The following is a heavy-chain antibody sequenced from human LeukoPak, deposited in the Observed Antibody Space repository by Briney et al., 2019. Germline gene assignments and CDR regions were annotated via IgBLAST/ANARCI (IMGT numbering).Heavy chain of an antibody. CDR2: TNPDGSST. D-gene: IGHD3-22*01. Sequence: GGSLRLSCAASGFTFSSYWMHWVRQAPGKGLVWVSRTNPDGSSTNYADSVKGRFTISRDNAKNTLFLQMNSLRAEDTAVYFCARDPTLRENRDSGGYFYDWGPGSLVTVSS. V-gene: IGHV3-74*01. J-gene: IGHJ4*02. CDR3: ARDPTLRENRDSGGYFYD. CDR1: GFTFSSYW.